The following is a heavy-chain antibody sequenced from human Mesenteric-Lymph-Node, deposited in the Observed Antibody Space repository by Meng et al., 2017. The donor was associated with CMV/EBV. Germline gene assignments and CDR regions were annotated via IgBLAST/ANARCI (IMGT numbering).Heavy chain of an antibody. CDR2: IEEDGSEK. V-gene: IGHV3-7*01. CDR3: ARGAGRTLSS. Sequence: GGSLRLSCAASGFTFSSYWMTWVRQAPGKGLEWVANIEEDGSEKYYVDSVKGRFTISRDNAKKSLYLQMNSLRVEDTAVYYCARGAGRTLSSWGQGTLVTVSS. J-gene: IGHJ4*02. CDR1: GFTFSSYW.